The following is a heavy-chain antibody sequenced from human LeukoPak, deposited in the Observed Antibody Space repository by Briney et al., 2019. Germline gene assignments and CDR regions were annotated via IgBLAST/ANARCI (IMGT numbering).Heavy chain of an antibody. CDR1: GGSNSSSSYY. CDR2: IYYSGST. J-gene: IGHJ6*03. CDR3: ARWLQPTGYMDV. D-gene: IGHD5-24*01. Sequence: SETLSPTCTVSGGSNSSSSYYWGWIRQPPGKGLEWIGSIYYSGSTYYNPSLKSRVTISVDTSKNQFSLKLSSVTAADTAVYYCARWLQPTGYMDVWGKGTTVTVSS. V-gene: IGHV4-39*07.